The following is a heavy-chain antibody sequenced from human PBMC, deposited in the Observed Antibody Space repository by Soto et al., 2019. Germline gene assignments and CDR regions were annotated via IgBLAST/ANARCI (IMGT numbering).Heavy chain of an antibody. D-gene: IGHD4-17*01. CDR2: IYYSGST. Sequence: QVQLQESGPGLVKPSETLSLTCTVSGGSISSYYWSWIRQPPGKGLEWIGYIYYSGSTNYNPSLKSRVTIGVDTSKNQFSLKLSSVTAADTAVYYCARSSYGDYDWFDPWGQGTLVTVSS. CDR1: GGSISSYY. J-gene: IGHJ5*02. V-gene: IGHV4-59*01. CDR3: ARSSYGDYDWFDP.